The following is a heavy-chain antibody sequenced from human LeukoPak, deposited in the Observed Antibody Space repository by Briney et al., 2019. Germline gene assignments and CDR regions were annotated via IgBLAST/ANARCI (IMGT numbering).Heavy chain of an antibody. D-gene: IGHD3-9*01. J-gene: IGHJ4*02. CDR1: GGSISSGSYY. CDR2: IHTSGST. Sequence: SETLSLTCTVSGGSISSGSYYWSWIRQPAGKGLEWIGRIHTSGSTNYNPSLKSRVTISVDTSKNQFSLKLSSVTAADTAVYYCARESMGQSSYYDILTGYYPTMDYWGQGTLVTVSS. V-gene: IGHV4-61*02. CDR3: ARESMGQSSYYDILTGYYPTMDY.